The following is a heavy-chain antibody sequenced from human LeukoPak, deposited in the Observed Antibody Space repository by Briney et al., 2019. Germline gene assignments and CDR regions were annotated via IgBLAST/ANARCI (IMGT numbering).Heavy chain of an antibody. J-gene: IGHJ4*02. CDR3: AKKSIMVDRSSWYYFYS. CDR1: GFTFSSYT. Sequence: PGGSLRLSCAASGFTFSSYTMSWVRQAPGKGLEWVSAISGSGGSTYYADSVKGRFTISRDNSKNTLYLQMNSLRAEDTAVYYCAKKSIMVDRSSWYYFYSSGQGTLVTVSS. V-gene: IGHV3-23*01. D-gene: IGHD6-13*01. CDR2: ISGSGGST.